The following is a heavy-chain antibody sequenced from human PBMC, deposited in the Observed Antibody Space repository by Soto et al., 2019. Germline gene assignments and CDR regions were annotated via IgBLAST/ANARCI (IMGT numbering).Heavy chain of an antibody. D-gene: IGHD6-6*01. CDR3: TSSSGDYYYYYYMDV. CDR2: IRSKANSYAT. V-gene: IGHV3-73*01. CDR1: GFTFSGSA. J-gene: IGHJ6*03. Sequence: GGSLRLSCAASGFTFSGSAMHWVRQASGKGLEWVGRIRSKANSYATAYAASVKGRFTISRDDSKNTAYLQMNSLKTEDTAVYYCTSSSGDYYYYYYMDVWGKGTTVTVSS.